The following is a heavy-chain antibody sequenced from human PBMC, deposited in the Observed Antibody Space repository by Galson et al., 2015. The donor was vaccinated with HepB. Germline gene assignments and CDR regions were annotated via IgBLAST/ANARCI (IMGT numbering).Heavy chain of an antibody. J-gene: IGHJ4*02. Sequence: SLRLSCAASGFTFSSYGMHWVRQAPGKGLEWVAVISYDGSNKYYADSVKGRFTISRDNSKNTLYLQMNSLRAEDTAVYYCAKDRVGGDGGYDPPPFGGYFDYWGQGTLVTVSS. CDR2: ISYDGSNK. D-gene: IGHD5-12*01. CDR1: GFTFSSYG. CDR3: AKDRVGGDGGYDPPPFGGYFDY. V-gene: IGHV3-30*18.